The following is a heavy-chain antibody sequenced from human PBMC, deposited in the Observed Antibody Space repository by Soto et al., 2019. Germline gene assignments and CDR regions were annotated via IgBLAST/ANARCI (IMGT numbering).Heavy chain of an antibody. D-gene: IGHD3-10*01. Sequence: QVQLVESGGGVVQPGRSLRLSCAASGFTFSSYGMHWVRQAPGKGLEWVAVIWYDGSNKYYADSVKGRFTISRDNSKNTLYLQMNSLRAEDTAVYYCARDRGYYGSGSYYNRHYYGMDVWGQGTTVTVSS. J-gene: IGHJ6*02. V-gene: IGHV3-33*01. CDR2: IWYDGSNK. CDR1: GFTFSSYG. CDR3: ARDRGYYGSGSYYNRHYYGMDV.